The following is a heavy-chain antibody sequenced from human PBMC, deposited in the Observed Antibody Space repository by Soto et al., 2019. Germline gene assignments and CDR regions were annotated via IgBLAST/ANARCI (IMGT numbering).Heavy chain of an antibody. V-gene: IGHV4-39*01. CDR3: ARHGASYLDYFDY. Sequence: SETLSLTCTVSGGSISSSSYYWGWIRQPPGKGLEWIGSIYYSGSTYYNPSLKSRVTISVDTSKNQFSLQWSSLKASDTAMYYCARHGASYLDYFDYWGQGTLVNVSS. CDR1: GGSISSSSYY. J-gene: IGHJ4*02. D-gene: IGHD1-26*01. CDR2: IYYSGST.